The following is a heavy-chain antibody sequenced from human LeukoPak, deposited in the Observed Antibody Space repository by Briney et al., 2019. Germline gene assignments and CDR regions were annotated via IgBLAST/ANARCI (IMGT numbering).Heavy chain of an antibody. D-gene: IGHD3-22*01. CDR3: ARLVVRMRADSTNNWVDL. CDR1: GYSFSDHY. Sequence: ASVKVSCKASGYSFSDHYMYWVRQAPGQGLEWMGWINPKNDDTNYAQKFQGRVTMTRDTSTSTVYMELTRLTSDDTAVYYCARLVVRMRADSTNNWVDLWGQGTLVTVSS. CDR2: INPKNDDT. V-gene: IGHV1-2*02. J-gene: IGHJ5*02.